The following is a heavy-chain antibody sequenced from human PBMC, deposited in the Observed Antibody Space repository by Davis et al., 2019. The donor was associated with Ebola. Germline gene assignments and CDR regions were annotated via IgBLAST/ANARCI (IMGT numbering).Heavy chain of an antibody. Sequence: SETLSLTCTVSGGSVSSGSYYWSWIRQPPGKGLEWIGYIYYSGSTNYNPSLTSRVTLSIDTSKNQFSLELNSVPAADTAVYSCARGWDGDRHFDYWGQGTLVTVSS. CDR1: GGSVSSGSYY. CDR2: IYYSGST. J-gene: IGHJ4*02. V-gene: IGHV4-61*01. D-gene: IGHD4-17*01. CDR3: ARGWDGDRHFDY.